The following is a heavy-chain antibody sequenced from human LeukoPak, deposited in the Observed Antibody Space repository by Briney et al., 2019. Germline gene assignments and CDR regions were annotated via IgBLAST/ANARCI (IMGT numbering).Heavy chain of an antibody. V-gene: IGHV4-34*01. CDR2: INHSGST. J-gene: IGHJ6*03. Sequence: SETLSLTCAVYGGSFSGYYWSWIRQPPGKGLEWIGEINHSGSTNYNPSLKSRVTISVDTSKNQFSLKLSSVTAADTAVYYCARAAVAGTWRYYYYMDVWGKGTTVTISS. D-gene: IGHD6-19*01. CDR1: GGSFSGYY. CDR3: ARAAVAGTWRYYYYMDV.